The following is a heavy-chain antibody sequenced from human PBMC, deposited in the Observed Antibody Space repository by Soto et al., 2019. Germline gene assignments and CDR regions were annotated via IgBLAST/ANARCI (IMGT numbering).Heavy chain of an antibody. D-gene: IGHD2-2*01. J-gene: IGHJ5*01. CDR2: ISAAGGSA. CDR1: GFTFSSYG. CDR3: ANPPPYCSSNTCYFPFGS. Sequence: EVQLLESGGGLVQPGGSLRVSCAASGFTFSSYGMSWVRQAPGKGLEWVSSISAAGGSAYYADPVKGRFTISRDNSKNPPYVQMNSLGAEDTAVYYGANPPPYCSSNTCYFPFGSWGQGTLVTVSS. V-gene: IGHV3-23*01.